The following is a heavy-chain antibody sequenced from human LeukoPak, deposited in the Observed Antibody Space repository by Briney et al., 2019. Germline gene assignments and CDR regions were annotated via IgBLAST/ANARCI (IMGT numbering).Heavy chain of an antibody. CDR3: ARERSYCSGATCSLDL. V-gene: IGHV3-21*01. J-gene: IGHJ5*02. Sequence: GGSLRLSCAASGFSLSIYDMVWVRQAPGKGLEWITSTGLSSSYIGYADSVKGRFTISRDNGENSVYLQMNSLRAEDTAVYFCARERSYCSGATCSLDLWGQGTLVTVSS. D-gene: IGHD2-15*01. CDR1: GFSLSIYD. CDR2: TGLSSSYI.